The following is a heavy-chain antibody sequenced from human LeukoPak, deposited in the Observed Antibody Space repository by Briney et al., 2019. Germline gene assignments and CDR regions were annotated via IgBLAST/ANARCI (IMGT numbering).Heavy chain of an antibody. CDR2: INHSGST. CDR3: ARGRGVTPVGGYFDY. D-gene: IGHD3-10*01. J-gene: IGHJ4*02. CDR1: GGSFSGYY. Sequence: SETLFLTCAVYGGSFSGYYWSWIRQPPGKGLEWIGEINHSGSTNYNPSLKSRVTISVDTSKNQFSLKLSSVTAADTAVYYCARGRGVTPVGGYFDYWGQGTLVTVSS. V-gene: IGHV4-34*01.